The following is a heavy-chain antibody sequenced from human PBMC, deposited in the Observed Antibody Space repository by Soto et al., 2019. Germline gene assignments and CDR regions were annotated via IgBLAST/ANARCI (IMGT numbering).Heavy chain of an antibody. CDR3: ARVRPPRWYRSANYYYYYGMDV. CDR1: GYTFTSYD. D-gene: IGHD6-25*01. CDR2: MNPNSGNT. V-gene: IGHV1-8*01. Sequence: QVQLVQSGAEVKKPGASVKVSCKASGYTFTSYDINWVRQATGQGLEWMGWMNPNSGNTGYAQKFQGRFTITRNTSISTAYMELSSLRSEDTAVYYCARVRPPRWYRSANYYYYYGMDVWSKGTTVTGSS. J-gene: IGHJ6*04.